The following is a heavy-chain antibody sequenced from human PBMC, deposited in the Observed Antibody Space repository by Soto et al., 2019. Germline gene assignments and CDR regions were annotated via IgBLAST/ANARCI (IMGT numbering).Heavy chain of an antibody. CDR1: GGSISSYY. D-gene: IGHD2-15*01. Sequence: SSETLSLTCTVSGGSISSYYWSWIRQPPGKGLEWIGYIYYSGSTNYNPSLKSRVTISVDTSKNQFSLKLSSVTAADTAVYYCARAHKDIVVVVSANSYHYYYMYFCGKGTTVTVSS. V-gene: IGHV4-59*01. J-gene: IGHJ6*03. CDR3: ARAHKDIVVVVSANSYHYYYMYF. CDR2: IYYSGST.